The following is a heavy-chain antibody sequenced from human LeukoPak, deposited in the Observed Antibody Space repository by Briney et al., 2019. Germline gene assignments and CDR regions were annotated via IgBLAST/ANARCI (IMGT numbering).Heavy chain of an antibody. V-gene: IGHV4-39*01. CDR2: IYYTGTT. J-gene: IGHJ4*02. CDR1: GDSISSSSYS. CDR3: ARSIPTSGYYGGYFDY. Sequence: SETLSLTCTVSGDSISSSSYSWGWIRQPPGKGLEWIGTIYYTGTTYFNPSLESRITISEDTSKNQFSLKLNSVTAADSAIYYCARSIPTSGYYGGYFDYWGQGTLVTVSS. D-gene: IGHD3-22*01.